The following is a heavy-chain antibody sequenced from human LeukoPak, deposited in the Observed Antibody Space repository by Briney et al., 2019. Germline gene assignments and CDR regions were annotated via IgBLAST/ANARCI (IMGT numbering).Heavy chain of an antibody. J-gene: IGHJ4*02. V-gene: IGHV3-7*04. Sequence: GSLRLSCAASGFTFSNYWMTWVRQAPGKGLEWVANIKQDGRERAYVDSVKGRFTISRDDAKNSLYLQMNSLRAEDTAVYYCARGIAMANWGQGTLVTVSS. D-gene: IGHD3-10*01. CDR3: ARGIAMAN. CDR2: IKQDGRER. CDR1: GFTFSNYW.